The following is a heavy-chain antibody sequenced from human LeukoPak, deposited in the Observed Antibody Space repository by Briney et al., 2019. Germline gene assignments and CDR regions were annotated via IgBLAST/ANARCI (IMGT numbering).Heavy chain of an antibody. V-gene: IGHV1-24*01. CDR1: GYTLTELS. CDR2: FDPEDGET. D-gene: IGHD1-26*01. CDR3: ATSGSYYGPEKN. J-gene: IGHJ4*02. Sequence: PPASVKDSCKVSGYTLTELSMHWVRQAPGKGLEWMGGFDPEDGETIYAQKFQGRVTMTEDTSTDTAYMELSSLRSEDTAVYYCATSGSYYGPEKNWGQGTLVTVSS.